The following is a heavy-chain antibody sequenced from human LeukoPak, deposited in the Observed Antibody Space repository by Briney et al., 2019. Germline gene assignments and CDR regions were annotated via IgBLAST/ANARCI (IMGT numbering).Heavy chain of an antibody. V-gene: IGHV3-33*01. CDR3: ARDRHCVDGLCHNSPGMDV. CDR1: GFTFSGYG. J-gene: IGHJ6*02. Sequence: GGSLRLSCAASGFTFSGYGMHWVRLAPGKGLEWVADIWFDGKNEHFAASVKGRFTISRDNSKKTMYLQINSLRAEDTAVYYCARDRHCVDGLCHNSPGMDVWGRGTTVTVSS. D-gene: IGHD2-8*01. CDR2: IWFDGKNE.